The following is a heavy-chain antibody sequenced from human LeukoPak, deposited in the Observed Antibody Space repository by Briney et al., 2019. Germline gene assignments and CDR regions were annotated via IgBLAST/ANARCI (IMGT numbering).Heavy chain of an antibody. CDR3: AKDLGGKNWFDP. CDR1: GYTFSSYG. V-gene: IGHV3-30*02. Sequence: GGSLRLSCAASGYTFSSYGMHWVRQAPGKGLEWVAFIRYDGSNKYYADSVKGRFTLSRDNSKNTLYLQMNSLRAEDTAVYYCAKDLGGKNWFDPWGQGTLVTVSS. J-gene: IGHJ5*02. D-gene: IGHD3-16*01. CDR2: IRYDGSNK.